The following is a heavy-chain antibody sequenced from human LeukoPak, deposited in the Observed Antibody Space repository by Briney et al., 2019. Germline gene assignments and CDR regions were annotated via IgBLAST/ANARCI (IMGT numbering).Heavy chain of an antibody. CDR3: ARSVEGYCSGGSCYSYYYYMDV. CDR1: GGSISSNSYY. CDR2: IYYSGST. V-gene: IGHV4-39*07. J-gene: IGHJ6*03. D-gene: IGHD2-15*01. Sequence: SETLSLTCTVSGGSISSNSYYWGWIRQPPGKGLEWIGSIYYSGSTYYNPSLKSRVTISVDTAQSQFSLKLSSVTAADTAIYYCARSVEGYCSGGSCYSYYYYMDVWGKGTTVTVSS.